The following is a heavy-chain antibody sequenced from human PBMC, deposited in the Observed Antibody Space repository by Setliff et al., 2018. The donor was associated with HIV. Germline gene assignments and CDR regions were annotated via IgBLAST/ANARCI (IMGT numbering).Heavy chain of an antibody. D-gene: IGHD2-2*01. CDR1: GGTFSSYA. CDR3: ASSRDSIVEVTVGRWIENYYYMDV. Sequence: SVKVSCKPSGGTFSSYAITWVRQAPGQGLEWMGGIIPILGVANYAQKFQGRVTITADKSTTTAYMGLSSLRSEDTAVYYCASSRDSIVEVTVGRWIENYYYMDVWGKGTTVTVSS. CDR2: IIPILGVA. V-gene: IGHV1-69*10. J-gene: IGHJ6*03.